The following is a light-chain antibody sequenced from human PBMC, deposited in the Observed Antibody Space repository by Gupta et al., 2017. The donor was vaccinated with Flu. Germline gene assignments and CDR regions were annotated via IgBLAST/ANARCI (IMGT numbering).Light chain of an antibody. V-gene: IGLV2-11*02. J-gene: IGLJ1*01. Sequence: QSVLSQPRSVSGSPGQSVTISCTGTSSDVGGNSYVSWYQHHPGKAPKLMIFDVSKRPSGVPDRFSGSKSANTAALTISGLQAEEEADYYCCSFGASDSAAYVFGTGTKVTVL. CDR1: SSDVGGNSY. CDR2: DVS. CDR3: CSFGASDSAAYV.